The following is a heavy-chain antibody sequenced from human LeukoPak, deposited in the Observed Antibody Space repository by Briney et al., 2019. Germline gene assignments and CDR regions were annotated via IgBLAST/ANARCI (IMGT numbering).Heavy chain of an antibody. CDR3: ARTRSSYYVFWSGSPTEYYFDY. Sequence: GGSLRLSCAASGFTFDDYGMSWVRQAPGKGLEWVSGINWNGGSTGYADSVKGRFTISRDNAKNSLYLQMNSLRAEDTALYYCARTRSSYYVFWSGSPTEYYFDYWGQGTLVTVSS. J-gene: IGHJ4*02. V-gene: IGHV3-20*04. D-gene: IGHD3-3*01. CDR1: GFTFDDYG. CDR2: INWNGGST.